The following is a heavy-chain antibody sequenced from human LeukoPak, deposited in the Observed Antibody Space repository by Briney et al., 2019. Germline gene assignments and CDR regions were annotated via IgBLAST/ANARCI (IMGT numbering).Heavy chain of an antibody. D-gene: IGHD3-3*01. CDR3: ASRGSDFWSVSRHYYGMDV. J-gene: IGHJ6*02. CDR1: GFTFSSYS. CDR2: ISSSSSYI. V-gene: IGHV3-21*04. Sequence: GGSLRLSCAASGFTFSSYSMNWVRQAPGKGLEWVSSISSSSSYIYYADSVKGRLTISRDNAKNSLYLQMNSLRAEDTAVYYCASRGSDFWSVSRHYYGMDVWGQGTTVTVSS.